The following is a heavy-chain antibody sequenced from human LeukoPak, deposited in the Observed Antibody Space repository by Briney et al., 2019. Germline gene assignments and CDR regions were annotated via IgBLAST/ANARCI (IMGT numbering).Heavy chain of an antibody. CDR3: ASFYPGFGETDY. CDR1: GYTFTGYY. CDR2: INPNSGGT. J-gene: IGHJ4*02. Sequence: ASVKVSCKASGYTFTGYYMHWVRQAPGLGLEWMGWINPNSGGTNYAQKFQGRVTMTRDTSISTAYMELSRLRSDDTAVYYCASFYPGFGETDYWGQGTLVTVSS. D-gene: IGHD3-10*01. V-gene: IGHV1-2*02.